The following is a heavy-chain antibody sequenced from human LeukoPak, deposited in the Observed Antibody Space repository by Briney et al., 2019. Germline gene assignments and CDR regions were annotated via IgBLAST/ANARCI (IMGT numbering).Heavy chain of an antibody. CDR1: GFLLSNYR. CDR3: ARSPGYSSGWYIDY. J-gene: IGHJ4*02. CDR2: ISSSGSTR. Sequence: GMSLTLSCAPSGFLLSNYRVHWVRQAPGRGLEWVSYISSSGSTRYYADSVKGRFTISRDNAKNSLFLQMNSLRAEDTAVYYCARSPGYSSGWYIDYWGQGTLVTVSS. D-gene: IGHD6-19*01. V-gene: IGHV3-48*04.